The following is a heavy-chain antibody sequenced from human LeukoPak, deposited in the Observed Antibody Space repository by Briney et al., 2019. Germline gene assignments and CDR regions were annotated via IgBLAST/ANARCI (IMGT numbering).Heavy chain of an antibody. CDR3: ARERGTLAVAGDAVDI. Sequence: ASVKVSCKASGYTSTGYYMHWVRQAPGQGLEWMGWINPNSGGTNYAQKFQGRVTMTRDTSINTAYMEVRRLTSDDTAVYYCARERGTLAVAGDAVDIWGQGTMVTVSS. CDR1: GYTSTGYY. CDR2: INPNSGGT. D-gene: IGHD6-19*01. V-gene: IGHV1-2*02. J-gene: IGHJ3*02.